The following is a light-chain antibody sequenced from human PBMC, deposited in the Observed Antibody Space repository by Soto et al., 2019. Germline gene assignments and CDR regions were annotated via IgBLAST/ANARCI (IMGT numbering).Light chain of an antibody. CDR1: QSVSSY. Sequence: EIVLTQSPATLSLSPGERATLSCRASQSVSSYLAWYHQKPGQAPTLLIYDASNRATGIPARFSGSGSGTDLTLTISSLEPEEFAVYYCQQRSNWPPALTFGGGTKVDIK. CDR2: DAS. J-gene: IGKJ4*01. CDR3: QQRSNWPPALT. V-gene: IGKV3-11*01.